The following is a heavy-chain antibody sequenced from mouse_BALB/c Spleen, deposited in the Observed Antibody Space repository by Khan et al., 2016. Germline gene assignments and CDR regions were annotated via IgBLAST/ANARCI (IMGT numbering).Heavy chain of an antibody. CDR1: GFSLASYG. CDR2: IWSGGST. J-gene: IGHJ2*01. D-gene: IGHD2-4*01. V-gene: IGHV2-2*02. CDR3: ARNYDFSFDY. Sequence: QVQLKESGPGLVQPSQSLSITCTVSGFSLASYGVHWVRQSPGKGLEWLGVIWSGGSTGYNAAFISRLSITKDYSKSQVFFKMTSLQTNDTAIYXCARNYDFSFDYWGQGTTLTVSS.